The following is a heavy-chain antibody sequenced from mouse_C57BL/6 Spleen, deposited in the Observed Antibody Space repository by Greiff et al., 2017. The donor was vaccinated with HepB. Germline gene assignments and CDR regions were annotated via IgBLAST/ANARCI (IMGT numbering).Heavy chain of an antibody. CDR3: AGLITTVVSYFDY. CDR1: GYAFSSYW. Sequence: VMLVESGAELVKPGASVKISCKASGYAFSSYWMNWVKQRPGKGLEWIGQIYPGDGDTNYNGKFKGKATLTADKSSSTAYMQLSSLTSDDSAVYFCAGLITTVVSYFDYWGQGTTLTVSS. V-gene: IGHV1-80*01. D-gene: IGHD1-1*01. J-gene: IGHJ2*01. CDR2: IYPGDGDT.